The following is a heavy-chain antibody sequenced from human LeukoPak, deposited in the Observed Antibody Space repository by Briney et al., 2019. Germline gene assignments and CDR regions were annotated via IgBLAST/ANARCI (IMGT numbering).Heavy chain of an antibody. CDR1: GLTFAAYA. CDR3: AKLGGYCSSGSCRDFDY. D-gene: IGHD2-15*01. J-gene: IGHJ4*02. V-gene: IGHV3-23*01. Sequence: AGGSLSLSCAVSGLTFAAYAMTWVRQAPEKGLEWVSTISDSGGSTYYADSLKGRFTISRDNSKNTLYLQVDSLRAEDTAVYYCAKLGGYCSSGSCRDFDYWGQGTLVTVSS. CDR2: ISDSGGST.